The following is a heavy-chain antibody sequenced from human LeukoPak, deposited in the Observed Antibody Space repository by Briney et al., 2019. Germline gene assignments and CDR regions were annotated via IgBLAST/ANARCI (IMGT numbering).Heavy chain of an antibody. CDR3: ARDTLRITMVRGVSPPGY. V-gene: IGHV1-18*01. D-gene: IGHD3-10*01. CDR1: GYTFTSYG. CDR2: ISAYNGNT. Sequence: VASVKVSCKASGYTFTSYGISWVRQAPGQGLKWMGWISAYNGNTNYAQKLQGRVTMTTDTSTSTAYMELRSLRSDDTAVYYCARDTLRITMVRGVSPPGYWGQGTLVTVSS. J-gene: IGHJ4*02.